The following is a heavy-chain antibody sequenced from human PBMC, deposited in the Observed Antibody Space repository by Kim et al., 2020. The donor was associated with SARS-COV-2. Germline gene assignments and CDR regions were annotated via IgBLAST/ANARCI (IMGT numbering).Heavy chain of an antibody. J-gene: IGHJ6*02. CDR3: VKDILAGGADV. D-gene: IGHD6-25*01. V-gene: IGHV3-9*01. CDR1: GFTFHNHA. Sequence: GGSLRLSCVVSGFTFHNHAMHWVRQAPGKGLEWVAGIFWNGGGTGYADSVRGRFTISRDIAESSLYLQMNSLRTEDTAFYFCVKDILAGGADVWGQGTTVTVSS. CDR2: IFWNGGGT.